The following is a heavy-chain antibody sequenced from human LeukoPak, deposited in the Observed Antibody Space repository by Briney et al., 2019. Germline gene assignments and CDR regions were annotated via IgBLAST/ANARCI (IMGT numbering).Heavy chain of an antibody. V-gene: IGHV4-38-2*02. CDR1: GYSISSGYY. D-gene: IGHD6-13*01. CDR2: IYHSGST. Sequence: PSETLSLTCAVSGYSISSGYYWGWIRQPPGKGLEWIGSIYHSGSTYYNPSLKSRVTISVDTSKNQFSLKLSSVTAADTAVYYCARDKYSSSWGGDWFDPWGQGTLVTVSS. CDR3: ARDKYSSSWGGDWFDP. J-gene: IGHJ5*02.